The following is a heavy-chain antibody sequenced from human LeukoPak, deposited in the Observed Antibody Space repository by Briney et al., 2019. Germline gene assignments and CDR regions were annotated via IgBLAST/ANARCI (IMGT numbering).Heavy chain of an antibody. J-gene: IGHJ6*03. CDR2: LSGRGAGT. D-gene: IGHD3-10*01. V-gene: IGHV3-23*01. Sequence: GGALRLSCAASGFTFSDYALGWVRQAPGRGLEWVATLSGRGAGTYYSASLQGRFTISRDNSQRTLFLQMNSLRADDTAVYYCARFAAGGSYYYYMDVCGKGTTVTVSS. CDR3: ARFAAGGSYYYYMDV. CDR1: GFTFSDYA.